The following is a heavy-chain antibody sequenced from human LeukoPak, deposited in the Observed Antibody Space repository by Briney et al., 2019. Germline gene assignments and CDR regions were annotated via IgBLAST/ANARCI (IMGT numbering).Heavy chain of an antibody. Sequence: PSETLSLTCTVSGGSISSYYWSWIRQPAGKGLEWIGRIYTSGSTNYNPSLKSRVTMSVDTSKNQFSLKLSSVTAADTAVYYCARPRRRGYSYGYAFDIWGQGTMVTVSS. J-gene: IGHJ3*02. V-gene: IGHV4-4*07. CDR1: GGSISSYY. CDR3: ARPRRRGYSYGYAFDI. CDR2: IYTSGST. D-gene: IGHD5-18*01.